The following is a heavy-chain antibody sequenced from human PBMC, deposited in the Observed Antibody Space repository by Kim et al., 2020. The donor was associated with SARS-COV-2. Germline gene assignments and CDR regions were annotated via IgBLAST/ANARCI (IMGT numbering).Heavy chain of an antibody. V-gene: IGHV3-13*04. CDR1: GFTFSSYD. Sequence: GGSLRLSCAASGFTFSSYDLHWVRQATGKGLEWVSAIGTAGDTYYSGSVKGRFTISRENAKNSLYIQMNSLSARDTAVYYCARGLYCSSTCCPPSGMVL. CDR2: IGTAGDT. CDR3: ARGLYCSSTCCPPSGMVL. D-gene: IGHD2-2*01. J-gene: IGHJ6*01.